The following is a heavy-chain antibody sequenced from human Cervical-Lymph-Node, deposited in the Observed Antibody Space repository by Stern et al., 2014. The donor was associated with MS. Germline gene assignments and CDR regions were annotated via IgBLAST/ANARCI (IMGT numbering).Heavy chain of an antibody. D-gene: IGHD3-3*01. CDR2: INPKSGDT. V-gene: IGHV1-2*06. CDR3: ARVSRLGVPGL. Sequence: QVQLVQSGAEVNKPGASVKVSCKASGYSFTGYYLHWVRQAPGQGLEWMGRINPKSGDTNYTQKFQGRVTMTRDTSITTAILEVSDLKSDDTAVYYCARVSRLGVPGLWGQGTLVTVSS. J-gene: IGHJ4*02. CDR1: GYSFTGYY.